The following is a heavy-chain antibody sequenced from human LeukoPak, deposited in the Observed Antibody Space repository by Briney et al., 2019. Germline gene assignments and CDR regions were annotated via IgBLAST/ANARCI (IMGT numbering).Heavy chain of an antibody. CDR1: GFTLSSNW. D-gene: IGHD2-15*01. CDR3: ARNLGYCSGGSCFPFDY. V-gene: IGHV3-7*01. J-gene: IGHJ4*02. CDR2: IRQDGSEK. Sequence: GGSLRLSCAASGFTLSSNWMSWVRQAPGKGLEWVANIRQDGSEKYYVDSVKGRFTISRDNAKNSLYLQMNSLRAEDTAVYHCARNLGYCSGGSCFPFDYWGQGTLVTVSS.